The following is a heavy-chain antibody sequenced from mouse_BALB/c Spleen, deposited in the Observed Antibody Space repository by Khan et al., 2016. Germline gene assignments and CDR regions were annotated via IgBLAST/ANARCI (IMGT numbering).Heavy chain of an antibody. V-gene: IGHV3-8*02. CDR3: TRYDGYYFDY. Sequence: EVELVESGPSFVKPSQTLSLTCSATGDSITSGYWNWIRKFPGNKLEYMGYISYSGSTYYNPSLKSRISITRDTSKNQIYLQLNSVTTEDTATYYWTRYDGYYFDYWGQGTTLTVSS. J-gene: IGHJ2*01. CDR2: ISYSGST. D-gene: IGHD2-3*01. CDR1: GDSITSGY.